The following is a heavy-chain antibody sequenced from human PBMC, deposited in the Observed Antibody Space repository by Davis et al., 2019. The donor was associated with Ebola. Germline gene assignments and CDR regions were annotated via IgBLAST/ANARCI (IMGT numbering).Heavy chain of an antibody. Sequence: PGGSLRLSCAASGFTFSSYSMNWVRQAPGKGLEWVSSISSSSSYIYYADSVKGRFTISRDNAKNSLYLQMNSLRAEDTAVYYCARESGHYYYYGMDVWGQGTTVTVSS. D-gene: IGHD3-10*01. CDR1: GFTFSSYS. J-gene: IGHJ6*02. V-gene: IGHV3-21*01. CDR2: ISSSSSYI. CDR3: ARESGHYYYYGMDV.